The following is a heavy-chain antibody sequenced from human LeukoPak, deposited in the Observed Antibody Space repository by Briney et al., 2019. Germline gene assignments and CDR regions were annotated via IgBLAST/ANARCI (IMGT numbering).Heavy chain of an antibody. Sequence: PSETLSLTCTVSGGSITTYYWSWIRQPPGKGLEWIGYLYYSGNTNYNPSLKSRVTISADTSKNQFSLKLTSVTAADTALYYCARLGRPGAFDIWGQGTMVTVSS. CDR2: LYYSGNT. D-gene: IGHD2-15*01. CDR1: GGSITTYY. J-gene: IGHJ3*02. CDR3: ARLGRPGAFDI. V-gene: IGHV4-59*08.